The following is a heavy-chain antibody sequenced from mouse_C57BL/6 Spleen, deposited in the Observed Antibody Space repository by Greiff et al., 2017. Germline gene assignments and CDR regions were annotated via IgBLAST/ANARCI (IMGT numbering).Heavy chain of an antibody. J-gene: IGHJ2*01. Sequence: DVKLVESGGGLVQPGGSMKLSCVASGFTFSNYWMNWVRQSPEKGLEWVAQIRLKSDNYATHYAQSVKGRFTISRDDSKSSVYLQMNNLRAEDTGIYYCTGLLGFDYWGQGTTLTVSS. D-gene: IGHD4-1*01. CDR2: IRLKSDNYAT. CDR3: TGLLGFDY. CDR1: GFTFSNYW. V-gene: IGHV6-3*01.